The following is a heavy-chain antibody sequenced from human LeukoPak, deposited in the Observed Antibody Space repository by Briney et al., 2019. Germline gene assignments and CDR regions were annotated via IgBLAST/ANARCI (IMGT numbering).Heavy chain of an antibody. CDR1: GFTFSADA. CDR3: AKDLDAIVVVPAAMIY. V-gene: IGHV3-23*01. CDR2: VCASGRCT. Sequence: GGSLRLSCAASGFTFSADAMGWVRQAPGKGLEWVSGVCASGRCTFYAPSVRGRFTISRDNYRNTLFLQMDSLRPEDTAVYYCAKDLDAIVVVPAAMIYWGQGTLVTVSS. J-gene: IGHJ4*02. D-gene: IGHD2-2*01.